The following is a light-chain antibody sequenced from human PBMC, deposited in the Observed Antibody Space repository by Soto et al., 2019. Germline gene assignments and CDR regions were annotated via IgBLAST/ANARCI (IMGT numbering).Light chain of an antibody. CDR2: DVS. CDR3: QHYKMYSPWT. J-gene: IGKJ1*01. CDR1: QTISSW. Sequence: DIQMTQSPSTLSGSVGDRVTITCRASQTISSWLAWYQQRPGKAPKLLIYDVSSLQSGVPSRFSGSGSGTEFTLTISSLQPDDFATYYCQHYKMYSPWTFGQGTKVDIK. V-gene: IGKV1-5*01.